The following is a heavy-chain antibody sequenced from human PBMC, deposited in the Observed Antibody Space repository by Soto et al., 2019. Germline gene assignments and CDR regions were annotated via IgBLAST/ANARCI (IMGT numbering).Heavy chain of an antibody. CDR3: ARLGFSAREHFQH. J-gene: IGHJ1*01. D-gene: IGHD3-10*01. Sequence: ASVKVSCKASGYTFTSYGISWVRQAPGQGLEWMGWISAYNGNTSYAQKFQGRVTMTRDTSTSTVYMELSSLRSEDTAVYYCARLGFSAREHFQHWGQGTLVT. V-gene: IGHV1-18*01. CDR1: GYTFTSYG. CDR2: ISAYNGNT.